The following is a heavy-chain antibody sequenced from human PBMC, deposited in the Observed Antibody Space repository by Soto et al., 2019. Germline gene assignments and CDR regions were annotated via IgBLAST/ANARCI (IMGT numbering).Heavy chain of an antibody. Sequence: EVQVLESGGGLVPPGGSLRLSCAASGFTFSNTGMSWVRQAPGQGLEWVSAITGSGDTTYYADSVKGRFTISRDKSKSPLYLQMNSLRAEDTAVYYCAKINGYFDYWGQGTLVTVSS. CDR2: ITGSGDTT. J-gene: IGHJ4*02. CDR1: GFTFSNTG. V-gene: IGHV3-23*01. CDR3: AKINGYFDY.